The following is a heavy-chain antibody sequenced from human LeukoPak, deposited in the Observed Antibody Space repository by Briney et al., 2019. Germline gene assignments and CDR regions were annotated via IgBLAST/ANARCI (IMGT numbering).Heavy chain of an antibody. CDR2: ISYDGKT. CDR3: TRDSQLEWFYA. CDR1: GDSITRSRYY. J-gene: IGHJ5*02. V-gene: IGHV4-39*07. Sequence: PSETLSLTCSVSGDSITRSRYYWGWVRQSPGGGLEWIGTISYDGKTYYNPSLKSRVAISVDTSKNQFSLKLSSVIAADTALYYCTRDSQLEWFYAWGQGTLVTVSS. D-gene: IGHD5-24*01.